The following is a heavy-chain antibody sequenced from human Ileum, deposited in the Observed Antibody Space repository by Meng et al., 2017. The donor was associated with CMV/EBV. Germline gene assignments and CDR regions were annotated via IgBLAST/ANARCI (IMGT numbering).Heavy chain of an antibody. J-gene: IGHJ4*02. D-gene: IGHD2-2*01. CDR1: GDSIGRGRHF. Sequence: HLRDAGPGPMTPWETLSLPCPGLGDSIGRGRHFWGWIRQAPGKGLEWIATIHYTETTHYNPSLKSRITISVDTSKNQISLKVNSVTAADTAMYYCAADISTAWFYYWGQGTLVTVSS. V-gene: IGHV4-39*07. CDR3: AADISTAWFYY. CDR2: IHYTETT.